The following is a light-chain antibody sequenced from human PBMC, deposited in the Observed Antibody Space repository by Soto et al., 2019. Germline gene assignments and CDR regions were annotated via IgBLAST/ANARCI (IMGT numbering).Light chain of an antibody. V-gene: IGKV3-20*01. CDR3: QKYGSSRWT. J-gene: IGKJ1*01. CDR1: QSVSSSY. CDR2: AAS. Sequence: EVVLTQSPGTLSLSPGERTTLSCRASQSVSSSYLAWYQQKPGQAPRLLIYAASNRATGIPDRFSGSGSGTDFTLTISRLEPEDFAVYYCQKYGSSRWTFGQGTKVEIK.